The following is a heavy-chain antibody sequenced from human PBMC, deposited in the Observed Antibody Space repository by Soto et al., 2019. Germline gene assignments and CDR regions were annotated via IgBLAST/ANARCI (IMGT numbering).Heavy chain of an antibody. J-gene: IGHJ6*02. Sequence: SETLSLTCAVYGGSFSGYYWSWIRQPPGKGLEWIGEINHSGSTNYNPSLKSRVTISVDTSKSQFSLKLSSVTAADTAVYYCARVGGLEGSGSTVDGMDVWGQGTTVTVS. CDR2: INHSGST. CDR3: ARVGGLEGSGSTVDGMDV. V-gene: IGHV4-34*01. D-gene: IGHD3-10*01. CDR1: GGSFSGYY.